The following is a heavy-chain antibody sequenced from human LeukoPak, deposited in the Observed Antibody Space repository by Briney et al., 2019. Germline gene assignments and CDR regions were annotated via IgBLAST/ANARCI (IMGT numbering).Heavy chain of an antibody. CDR3: ARRSSTSTVLWYGMDV. CDR2: ISAYNGNT. J-gene: IGHJ6*02. D-gene: IGHD2-2*01. Sequence: ASVKVSCKASGYTFTSYGISWVRQAPGQGLEWMGWISAYNGNTNYAQKLQGRVTMTTDTSTSTAYMELRSLRSDDTAVYYCARRSSTSTVLWYGMDVWGQGTTVTVSS. V-gene: IGHV1-18*01. CDR1: GYTFTSYG.